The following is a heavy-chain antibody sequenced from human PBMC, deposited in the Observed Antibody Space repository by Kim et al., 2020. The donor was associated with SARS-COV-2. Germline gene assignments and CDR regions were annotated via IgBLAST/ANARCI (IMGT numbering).Heavy chain of an antibody. D-gene: IGHD3-10*01. CDR1: GGSISSYY. V-gene: IGHV4-59*08. CDR3: ARQGMVRGRIDY. CDR2: IYYSGST. Sequence: SETLSLTCTVSGGSISSYYWSWIRQPPGKGLEWIGYIYYSGSTNYNPSLKSRVTISVDTSKNQFSLKLSSVTAADTAVYYCARQGMVRGRIDYWGQGTLV. J-gene: IGHJ4*02.